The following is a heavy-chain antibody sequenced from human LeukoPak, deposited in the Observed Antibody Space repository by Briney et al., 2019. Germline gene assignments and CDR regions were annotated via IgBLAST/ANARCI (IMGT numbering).Heavy chain of an antibody. CDR3: AKAYCSSTSCYADY. V-gene: IGHV3-23*01. D-gene: IGHD2-2*01. J-gene: IGHJ4*02. CDR1: GFTFSSYA. CDR2: ISRSGGST. Sequence: GGSLRLSCAASGFTFSSYAMSWVRQAPGKGLEWVSAISRSGGSTYYADSVKGRFTISRDNSKNTLYLQMNSLRAEDTAVYYCAKAYCSSTSCYADYWGQGTLVTVSS.